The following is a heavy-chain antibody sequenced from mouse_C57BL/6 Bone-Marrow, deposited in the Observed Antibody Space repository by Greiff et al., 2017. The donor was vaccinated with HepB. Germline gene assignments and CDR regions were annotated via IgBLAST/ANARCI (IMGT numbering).Heavy chain of an antibody. Sequence: VQLQQSGAELVRPGASVKLSCKASGYTFTSYGISWVKQRAGQGLEWIGEIYPRSGNTDYNEKFKGKATLTADKSSSTAYMELRSLTSEDSAVYFCAWISPLTAGSGFDYWGQGTTLTVSS. CDR1: GYTFTSYG. D-gene: IGHD1-1*01. V-gene: IGHV1-81*01. CDR2: IYPRSGNT. J-gene: IGHJ2*01. CDR3: AWISPLTAGSGFDY.